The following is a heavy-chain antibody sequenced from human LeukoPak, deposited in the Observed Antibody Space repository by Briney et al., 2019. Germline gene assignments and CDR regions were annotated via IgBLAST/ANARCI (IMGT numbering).Heavy chain of an antibody. D-gene: IGHD2-21*02. CDR3: AKDPLAYCGYDCLS. CDR1: GFTFSSYA. V-gene: IGHV3-23*01. Sequence: PGGSLRLSCAASGFTFSSYAMSWVRQAPGKGLEWVSAISGSGGSTYYADSVKGLFTISRDNSKNTLYLQMNSLRAEDTAEYHCAKDPLAYCGYDCLSWGQGTLVTVSS. J-gene: IGHJ5*02. CDR2: ISGSGGST.